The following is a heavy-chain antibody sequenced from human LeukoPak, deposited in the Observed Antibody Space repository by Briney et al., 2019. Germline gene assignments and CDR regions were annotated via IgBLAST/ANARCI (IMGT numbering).Heavy chain of an antibody. Sequence: SETLSLTCTVSGGSISPHYWAWIRQSPEKGLEWIWSIYYNGDSWYNPSLKSRVTFSVDTSKNQISLKLNSMTAADTAVYYCTKIGAGGLFDYWGQGTLVTVSS. D-gene: IGHD3-10*01. CDR2: IYYNGDS. CDR1: GGSISPHY. V-gene: IGHV4-59*11. CDR3: TKIGAGGLFDY. J-gene: IGHJ4*02.